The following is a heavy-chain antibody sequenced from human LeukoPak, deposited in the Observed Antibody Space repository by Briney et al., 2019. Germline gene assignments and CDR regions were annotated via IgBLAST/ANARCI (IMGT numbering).Heavy chain of an antibody. Sequence: GGSLRLSCAASGFTFSGYAMSWVRQAPGKEFEWVSFISASGGTTDYADSVKGRFTISRDNSKNTLYSQMNSLRAEDTAVYYCARVDGSGDFYFDYWGQGILVTVSS. CDR3: ARVDGSGDFYFDY. CDR1: GFTFSGYA. D-gene: IGHD2-15*01. CDR2: ISASGGTT. J-gene: IGHJ4*02. V-gene: IGHV3-23*01.